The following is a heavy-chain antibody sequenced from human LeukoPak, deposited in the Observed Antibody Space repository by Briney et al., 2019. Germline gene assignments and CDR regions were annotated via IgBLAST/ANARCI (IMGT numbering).Heavy chain of an antibody. J-gene: IGHJ4*02. CDR2: ISGSGGST. CDR3: ARVYSGSYYEPDY. D-gene: IGHD1-26*01. Sequence: SGGSLRLSCAASGFTFSSYAMSWVRQAPGKGLEWVSAISGSGGSTYYADSVKGRFTISRDNSKNTLYLQMNSLRAEDTAVYYCARVYSGSYYEPDYWGQGTLVTVSS. V-gene: IGHV3-23*01. CDR1: GFTFSSYA.